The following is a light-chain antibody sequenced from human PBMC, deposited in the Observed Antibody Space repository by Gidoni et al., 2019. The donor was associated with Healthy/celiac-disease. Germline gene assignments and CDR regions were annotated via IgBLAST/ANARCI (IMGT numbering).Light chain of an antibody. CDR1: QSVSSY. J-gene: IGKJ4*01. Sequence: EIVLTQSPATLSLSPGERATLSCRASQSVSSYIAWYQQKPGQAPRLLIYDASNRATGIPARFSGGGSGTDFTLTISSLGPEDFAVYYCQQRSNWPPRLTFGGXTKVEIK. CDR2: DAS. CDR3: QQRSNWPPRLT. V-gene: IGKV3-11*01.